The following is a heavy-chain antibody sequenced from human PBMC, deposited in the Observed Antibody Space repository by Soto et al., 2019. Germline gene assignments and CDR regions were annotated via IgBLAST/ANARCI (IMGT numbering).Heavy chain of an antibody. CDR3: ARGEQFGDY. CDR1: EFTFGDYA. J-gene: IGHJ4*02. V-gene: IGHV3-49*03. Sequence: LRLSCTASEFTFGDYAMSWFRQPPGKGLEWVGFIRSKPSGGTTEYAASVKGRLTISKDDSKTIAYLQMNSLRTEDTAVYYCARGEQFGDYWGQGTLVTVSS. D-gene: IGHD1-1*01. CDR2: IRSKPSGGTT.